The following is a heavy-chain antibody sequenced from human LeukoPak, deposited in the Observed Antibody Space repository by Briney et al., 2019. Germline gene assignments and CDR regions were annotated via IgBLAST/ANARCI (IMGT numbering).Heavy chain of an antibody. J-gene: IGHJ4*02. CDR2: ISGSGGTP. Sequence: GGSLRLSCAASGLTFSSFVMSWVRQAPGKGLEWVSGISGSGGTPYCADSVKGRFTISRDNSKNTLYLQMNSLRAEDTAVYYCISMSYSSSWDYWGQGTLVTVSS. D-gene: IGHD6-13*01. CDR1: GLTFSSFV. V-gene: IGHV3-23*01. CDR3: ISMSYSSSWDY.